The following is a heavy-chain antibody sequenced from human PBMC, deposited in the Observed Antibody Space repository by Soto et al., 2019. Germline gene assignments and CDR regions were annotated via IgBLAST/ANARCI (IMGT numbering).Heavy chain of an antibody. Sequence: GGSLRLSCAASGFTFSDHYMDWVRQAPGKGLEWVGRTRNKANSYTTEYAASVKGRFTFSRDDSKNSLYLQMNSLKTEDTAVYYCAREKYYDFWSGYRLYQYYYYMDVWGKGTTVTVSS. CDR1: GFTFSDHY. CDR2: TRNKANSYTT. J-gene: IGHJ6*03. D-gene: IGHD3-3*01. V-gene: IGHV3-72*01. CDR3: AREKYYDFWSGYRLYQYYYYMDV.